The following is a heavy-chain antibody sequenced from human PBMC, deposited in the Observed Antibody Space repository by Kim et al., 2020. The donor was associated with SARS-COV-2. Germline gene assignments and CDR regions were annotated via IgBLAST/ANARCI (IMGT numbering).Heavy chain of an antibody. CDR3: VRQALGTSWYRNWFHS. J-gene: IGHJ5*01. CDR1: GDSISSSPSY. V-gene: IGHV4-39*01. CDR2: LHHGGNT. Sequence: SETLSLTCIVSGDSISSSPSYWGWIRQPPGKGLEWVASLHHGGNTYYNLSLESRVTISADASKNQFSLRMKSVITTDTAVYYCVRQALGTSWYRNWFHSWGQGTLVTVSS. D-gene: IGHD6-13*01.